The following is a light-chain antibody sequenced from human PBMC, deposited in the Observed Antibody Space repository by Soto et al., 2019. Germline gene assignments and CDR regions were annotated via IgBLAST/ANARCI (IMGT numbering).Light chain of an antibody. CDR2: DVN. V-gene: IGLV2-14*03. CDR1: SSDVGGYNY. J-gene: IGLJ2*01. CDR3: SSHSSSSTLVA. Sequence: QSALTQPASMSGSPGQSITISCTGTSSDVGGYNYVSWYRQHPGKAPKLMIYDVNNRPSGVSNRFSGSKSGNTASLTISGLQAEDEADYYCSSHSSSSTLVAFGGGTNLTVL.